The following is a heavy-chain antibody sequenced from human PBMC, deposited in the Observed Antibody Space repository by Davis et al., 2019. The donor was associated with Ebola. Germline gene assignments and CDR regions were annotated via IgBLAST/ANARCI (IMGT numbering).Heavy chain of an antibody. Sequence: GESLKISCAASGFTFSSYWMSWVRQAPGKGLEWVSAISGSGGSTYYADSVKGRFTISRDNSKNTLYLQMNSLRAEDTAVYYCAKDSSITMVRGILDYWGQGTLVTVSS. V-gene: IGHV3-23*01. J-gene: IGHJ4*02. CDR2: ISGSGGST. D-gene: IGHD3-10*01. CDR1: GFTFSSYW. CDR3: AKDSSITMVRGILDY.